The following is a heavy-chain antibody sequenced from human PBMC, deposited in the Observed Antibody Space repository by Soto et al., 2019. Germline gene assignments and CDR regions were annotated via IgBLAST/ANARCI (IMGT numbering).Heavy chain of an antibody. CDR1: GGSFSGHY. Sequence: QVQLQQWGAGLLRPSETLSLTCAVDGGSFSGHYWSWIRQPPGKGLDWIGEINPSGSTNYNPSLKSRVTISADTSRNQFSLKLSSVTAADTAVFYCARGGITMYDYALDVWGQGTTVTVSS. V-gene: IGHV4-34*01. D-gene: IGHD3-3*01. CDR3: ARGGITMYDYALDV. CDR2: INPSGST. J-gene: IGHJ6*02.